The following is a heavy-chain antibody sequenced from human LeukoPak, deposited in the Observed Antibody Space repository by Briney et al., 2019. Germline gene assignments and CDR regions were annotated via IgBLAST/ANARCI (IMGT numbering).Heavy chain of an antibody. CDR2: IYSGGST. J-gene: IGHJ4*02. D-gene: IGHD4-17*01. CDR3: ARTVRTPPYYFVG. Sequence: GGSLRLSCAASGFTVSSNYMSWVRQAPGKGLEWVSVIYSGGSTYYADSVKGRFTISRDNSKNTPYLQMNSLRAEDTAVYYCARTVRTPPYYFVGWGQVTLVTVSS. CDR1: GFTVSSNY. V-gene: IGHV3-66*01.